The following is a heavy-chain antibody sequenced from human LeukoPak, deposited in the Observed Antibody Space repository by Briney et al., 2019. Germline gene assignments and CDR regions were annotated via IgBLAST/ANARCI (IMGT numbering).Heavy chain of an antibody. Sequence: GGSLRLSCAASGFTFSDYSINWVRQAPGKGLEWVSGIVGSGDSTYYADSVKGRFTISRDNSKNTLYLQMNSLRAEDTAVYYCAKVGTSGSSGWYEDYWGQGTLVTVSS. J-gene: IGHJ4*02. CDR3: AKVGTSGSSGWYEDY. D-gene: IGHD6-19*01. V-gene: IGHV3-23*01. CDR1: GFTFSDYS. CDR2: IVGSGDST.